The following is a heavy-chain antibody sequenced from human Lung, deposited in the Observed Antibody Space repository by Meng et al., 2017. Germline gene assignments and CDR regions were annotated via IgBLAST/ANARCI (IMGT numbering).Heavy chain of an antibody. Sequence: QGQVQESGPSMVNPSQTLSLTCTVSGGSISSSNYYWSWIRQPPGKGLEWSGHIYNSGSTYYNPSLKSRITISVDTSKNQFSLRLSSVTAADTAVYYCARGQKGYFDLWGRGTLVTVSS. CDR2: IYNSGST. CDR1: GGSISSSNYY. CDR3: ARGQKGYFDL. J-gene: IGHJ2*01. V-gene: IGHV4-30-4*01.